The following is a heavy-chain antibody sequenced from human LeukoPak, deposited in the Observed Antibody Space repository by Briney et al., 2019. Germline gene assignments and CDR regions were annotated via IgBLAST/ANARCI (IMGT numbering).Heavy chain of an antibody. Sequence: ASVKVSCKASGYSFTIYGISWVRQAPGKGLEWMGGISTYNGETNYAQKLQGRVTITKDTSTSTGYMELRSLRSDDTAVYYCAREGLLDLPLDYWGQGTLVPVSS. CDR2: ISTYNGET. J-gene: IGHJ4*02. D-gene: IGHD2-2*03. CDR3: AREGLLDLPLDY. CDR1: GYSFTIYG. V-gene: IGHV1-18*01.